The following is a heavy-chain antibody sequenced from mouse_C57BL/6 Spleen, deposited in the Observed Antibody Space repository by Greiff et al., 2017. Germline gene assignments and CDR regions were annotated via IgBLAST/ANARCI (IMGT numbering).Heavy chain of an antibody. CDR1: GYAFSSSW. V-gene: IGHV1-82*01. D-gene: IGHD2-1*01. CDR2: IYPGDGDT. J-gene: IGHJ4*01. CDR3: ARFGNYVGYYAMDY. Sequence: VQLQQSGPELVKPGASVKISCKASGYAFSSSWMNWVKQRPGTGLEWIGRIYPGDGDTNYNGKFKGKATLTADKSSSTAYMQLSSLTSEDSAVYFCARFGNYVGYYAMDYWGQGTSVTVSS.